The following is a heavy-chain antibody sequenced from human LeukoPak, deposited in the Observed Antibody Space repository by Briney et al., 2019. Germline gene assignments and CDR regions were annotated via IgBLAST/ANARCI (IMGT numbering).Heavy chain of an antibody. Sequence: SVKVSCKASGGTFSSYAISWVRQAPGQGLEWMGGIIPIFGTANYAQKFQGRVTITTDESTSTAYMEQSSLRSEDTAVYYCARAALFRTGRMDFDYWGQGTLVTVSS. CDR1: GGTFSSYA. J-gene: IGHJ4*02. CDR3: ARAALFRTGRMDFDY. V-gene: IGHV1-69*05. CDR2: IIPIFGTA. D-gene: IGHD1-1*01.